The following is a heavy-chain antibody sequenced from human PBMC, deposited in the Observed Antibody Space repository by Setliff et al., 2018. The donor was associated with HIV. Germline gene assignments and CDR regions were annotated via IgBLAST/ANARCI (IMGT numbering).Heavy chain of an antibody. D-gene: IGHD6-13*01. CDR2: IYYSGST. J-gene: IGHJ2*01. Sequence: SETLSLTCTVSGGSISSSSYYWGWIRQPPGKGLEWIGSIYYSGSTYYNPSLKSRVTISVDTSKNQFSLKLSSVTAADTAVYYCARRGGASSSWYDWYFDLWGRGTLVTV. CDR3: ARRGGASSSWYDWYFDL. V-gene: IGHV4-39*01. CDR1: GGSISSSSYY.